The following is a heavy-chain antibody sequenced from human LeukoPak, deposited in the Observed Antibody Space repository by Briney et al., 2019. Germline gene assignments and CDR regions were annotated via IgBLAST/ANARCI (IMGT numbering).Heavy chain of an antibody. CDR1: GFNFGDYA. CDR2: VRSEPYGGTT. J-gene: IGHJ5*02. CDR3: SRAWMSGMWFDP. D-gene: IGHD5-12*01. Sequence: GGSLRLSCIASGFNFGDYAMSWFRQAPGKGLEWVGFVRSEPYGGTTDYAASVRGRFTISRDDSKGIAHLQMNGLRTEDTAVYYCSRAWMSGMWFDPWGQGTLVTVSS. V-gene: IGHV3-49*03.